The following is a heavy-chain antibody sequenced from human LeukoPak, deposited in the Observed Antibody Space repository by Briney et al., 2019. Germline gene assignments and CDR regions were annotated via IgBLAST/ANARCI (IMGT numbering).Heavy chain of an antibody. CDR3: ASMYFSQYLQH. Sequence: GGSLRLSCVASGFXVNSNYMSWVRQAPGKGLEWASVIYSGGSTYYADSVKGRFTISRDNSKNTLYLQMNSLRAEDTAVYYCASMYFSQYLQHWGQGTLVTVSS. V-gene: IGHV3-53*01. J-gene: IGHJ1*01. CDR1: GFXVNSNY. CDR2: IYSGGST. D-gene: IGHD2-8*01.